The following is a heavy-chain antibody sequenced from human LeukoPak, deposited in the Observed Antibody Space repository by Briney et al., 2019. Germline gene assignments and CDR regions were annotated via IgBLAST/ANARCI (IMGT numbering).Heavy chain of an antibody. CDR2: ISSGVYST. D-gene: IGHD2-15*01. Sequence: GGSLRLSCAASGFTFSSYAMSWVRQAPGKGLEWVSTISSGVYSTYYADSVQGRFTISRDNSKNTLYLQMNSLRAEDTAVYYCAKAPVTTCSGAYCYPFDYWSQGTLVTVSS. V-gene: IGHV3-23*01. CDR1: GFTFSSYA. CDR3: AKAPVTTCSGAYCYPFDY. J-gene: IGHJ4*02.